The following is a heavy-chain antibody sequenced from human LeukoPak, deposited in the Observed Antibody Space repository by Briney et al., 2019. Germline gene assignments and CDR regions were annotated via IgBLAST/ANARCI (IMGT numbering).Heavy chain of an antibody. CDR1: GFTVSSNY. J-gene: IGHJ4*02. D-gene: IGHD2-21*01. V-gene: IGHV3-66*02. CDR2: IYSGGST. CDR3: ARAEVIAIFDY. Sequence: RGSLRLSCAASGFTVSSNYMSWVRQAPGKGLEWVSIIYSGGSTYYADSVKGRFTISRDNSKNTLYLQMNSLRAEDTAVYYCARAEVIAIFDYWGQGTLVTVSP.